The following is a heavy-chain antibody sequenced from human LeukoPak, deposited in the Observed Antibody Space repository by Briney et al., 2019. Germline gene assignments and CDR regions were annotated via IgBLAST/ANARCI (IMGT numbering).Heavy chain of an antibody. Sequence: SETLPLTCAVSGGSISSYYWSWIRQPAGRGLEWIGRIYTSGSTNYNPSLKSRVTMSVDTSKNQFSLKLSSVTAADTAVYYCAREPRVYYYYYGMDVWGQGTTVTVSS. V-gene: IGHV4-4*07. J-gene: IGHJ6*02. CDR3: AREPRVYYYYYGMDV. CDR1: GGSISSYY. CDR2: IYTSGST.